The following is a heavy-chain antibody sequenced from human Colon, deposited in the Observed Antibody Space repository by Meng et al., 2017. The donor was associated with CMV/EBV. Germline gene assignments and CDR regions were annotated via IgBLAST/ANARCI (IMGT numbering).Heavy chain of an antibody. J-gene: IGHJ4*02. Sequence: EVQLVESGGGLVQPGGSMRLSCAASGFTFTSYDMSWVRQAPGKGLEWVSTIGRGSGANYADSVKGRFTMSRDNSKNTVYLEMNNLRAEDTAIYYCARDRWFTFWGQGVLVTVSS. CDR2: IGRGSGA. CDR1: GFTFTSYD. CDR3: ARDRWFTF. D-gene: IGHD2-15*01. V-gene: IGHV3-23*04.